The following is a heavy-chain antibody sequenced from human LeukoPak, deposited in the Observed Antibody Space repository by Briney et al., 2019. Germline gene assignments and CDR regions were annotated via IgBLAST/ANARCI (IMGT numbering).Heavy chain of an antibody. D-gene: IGHD2-15*01. CDR2: IVPILRLA. CDR3: ARVPQGGSNPNWFDP. Sequence: SVKVSCKASGDTFSDYAISWVRQAPGPGLEWMGRIVPILRLANYAQKFQGRVTTTADKSTSTVYMKLSSLRSEDTAVYYCARVPQGGSNPNWFDPWGQGTLVTVSS. J-gene: IGHJ5*02. V-gene: IGHV1-69*04. CDR1: GDTFSDYA.